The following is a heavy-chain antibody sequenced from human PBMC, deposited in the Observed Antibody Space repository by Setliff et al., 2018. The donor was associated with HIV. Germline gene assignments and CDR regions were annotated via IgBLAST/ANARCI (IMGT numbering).Heavy chain of an antibody. Sequence: KPGGSLRLSCAASGLPFSTSWMTWVRQAPGKGLEWIGRIKDKANGEAIDYSGHLKGRFSISREDSKHMTFLEMDDLRVEDTAVYYCTADFLFSWLGIWGQGTVVTVSS. J-gene: IGHJ3*02. D-gene: IGHD5-12*01. CDR1: GLPFSTSW. V-gene: IGHV3-15*01. CDR2: IKDKANGEAI. CDR3: TADFLFSWLGI.